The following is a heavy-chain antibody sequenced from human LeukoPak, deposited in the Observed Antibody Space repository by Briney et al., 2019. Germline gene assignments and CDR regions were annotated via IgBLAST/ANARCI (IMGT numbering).Heavy chain of an antibody. CDR3: ATHTVSGVVTYAFQM. CDR1: GYSGIELD. J-gene: IGHJ3*02. D-gene: IGHD3-3*01. Sequence: SVKVSCKVSGYSGIELDMHWVRQAPGKGLEWMGGFDREDGGTIYARKFQGRVTMTEDSSTDTAYMQLSSLTSEDPAVYYCATHTVSGVVTYAFQMWGRGTLVTVSS. CDR2: FDREDGGT. V-gene: IGHV1-24*01.